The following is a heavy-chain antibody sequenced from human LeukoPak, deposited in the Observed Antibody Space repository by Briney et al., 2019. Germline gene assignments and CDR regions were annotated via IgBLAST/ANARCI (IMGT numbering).Heavy chain of an antibody. CDR3: TTDTPQDSSGYYYTVGY. D-gene: IGHD3-22*01. V-gene: IGHV3-15*01. CDR2: IKSKTDGGTT. CDR1: GFTFSNAW. J-gene: IGHJ4*02. Sequence: GGSLRLSRAASGFTFSNAWMSWVRQAPGKGLEWVGRIKSKTDGGTTDYAAPVKGRFTISRDDSKNTLYLQMNSLKTEDTAVYYCTTDTPQDSSGYYYTVGYWGQGTLVTVSS.